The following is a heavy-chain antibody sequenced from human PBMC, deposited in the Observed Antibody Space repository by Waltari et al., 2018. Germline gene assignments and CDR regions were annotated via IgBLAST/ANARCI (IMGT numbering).Heavy chain of an antibody. D-gene: IGHD2-15*01. CDR3: ARVLGYCSGGSCYGNWFDP. CDR2: IDYSGST. J-gene: IGHJ5*02. Sequence: QLQLQESGPGLVKPSETLSLTCTVPGGSISSTSSYWGWLRPPPGKGLEWLGSIDYSGSTYYNPSLKSRVTISVDTSKNQFSLKLSSVTAADTAVYYCARVLGYCSGGSCYGNWFDPWGQGTLVTVSS. CDR1: GGSISSTSSY. V-gene: IGHV4-39*07.